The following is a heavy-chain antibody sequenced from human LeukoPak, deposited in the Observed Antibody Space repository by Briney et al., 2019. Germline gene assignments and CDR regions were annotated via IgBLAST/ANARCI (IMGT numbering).Heavy chain of an antibody. D-gene: IGHD2-8*02. CDR3: TRGEPSDSQYWWYFDL. CDR1: GXSINSXXXX. V-gene: IGHV4-39*01. J-gene: IGHJ2*01. Sequence: PSESLSHTCTVSGXSINSXXXXXXXXXXTXXKXXEXLGGVXXXXTTYSNPSLRSXLXISLDTSKNQFSLSLDSVTAADTARYYCTRGEPSDSQYWWYFDLWGPGTLVSVSS. CDR2: VXXXXTT.